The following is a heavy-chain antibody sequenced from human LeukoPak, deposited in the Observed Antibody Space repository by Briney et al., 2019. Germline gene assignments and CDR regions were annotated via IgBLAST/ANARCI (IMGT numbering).Heavy chain of an antibody. CDR2: IYYSGST. CDR1: GNSISSGDNY. D-gene: IGHD3-10*01. J-gene: IGHJ4*02. V-gene: IGHV4-61*08. CDR3: AKSDYYGASDY. Sequence: SETLSLTCTVSGNSISSGDNYWNWIRQSPWKGLEWIGYIYYSGSTSYNPSLKSRVTISVDTFRNQFSLKLTSVTAADTAIYYCAKSDYYGASDYWGQGTLVTVSS.